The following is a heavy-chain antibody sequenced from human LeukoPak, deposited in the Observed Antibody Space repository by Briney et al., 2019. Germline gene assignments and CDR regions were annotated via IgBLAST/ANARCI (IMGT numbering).Heavy chain of an antibody. CDR2: ISSSGRTK. Sequence: PGGSLRLSCAASGFAFSSYEMNWVRQAPGKGLEWVSYISSSGRTKFYADSVKGRFTISRDNAKNSLYLQMNSLRAEDTAVYYCAPTEDSWGQGTLVTVSS. CDR3: APTEDS. CDR1: GFAFSSYE. V-gene: IGHV3-48*03. J-gene: IGHJ4*02.